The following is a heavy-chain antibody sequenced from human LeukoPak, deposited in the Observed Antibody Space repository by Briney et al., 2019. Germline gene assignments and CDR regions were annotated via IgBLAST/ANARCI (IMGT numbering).Heavy chain of an antibody. CDR3: ARVVVVPAARGSFDY. CDR1: GGSISSGGHY. J-gene: IGHJ4*02. CDR2: IYYSGST. V-gene: IGHV4-31*03. D-gene: IGHD2-2*01. Sequence: SETLSLTCTVSGGSISSGGHYWSWIRQHPGKGLEWIGYIYYSGSTYYNPSLKSRLTISVDTSKNQFSLKVSSVTAADTAVYYCARVVVVPAARGSFDYWGQGTLVTVSS.